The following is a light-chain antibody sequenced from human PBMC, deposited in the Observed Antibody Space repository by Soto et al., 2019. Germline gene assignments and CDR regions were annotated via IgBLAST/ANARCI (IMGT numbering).Light chain of an antibody. Sequence: ETVLTQSPGTLSLSPGEGATLSCRASQSVSSNSLAWYQQKPGQPPRFLIFGATSRATGIPDRFSGSGSGTDFTLTISRLEPEDYAVYFCHQYSNSPFTFGPGTKVEIK. J-gene: IGKJ3*01. CDR3: HQYSNSPFT. CDR2: GAT. V-gene: IGKV3-20*01. CDR1: QSVSSNS.